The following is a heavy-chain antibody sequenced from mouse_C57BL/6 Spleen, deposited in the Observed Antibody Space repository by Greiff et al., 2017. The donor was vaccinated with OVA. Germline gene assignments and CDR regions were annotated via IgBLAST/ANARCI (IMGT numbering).Heavy chain of an antibody. V-gene: IGHV1-64*01. Sequence: VQLQQSGAELVKPGASVKLSCKASGYTFTSYWMHWVKQRPGQGLEWIGMIHPNSGSTNYNEKFKSKATLTVDKSSSTAYMQLSSLTSEDSAVYYCASYSIYAMDYWGQGTSVTVSS. CDR3: ASYSIYAMDY. D-gene: IGHD2-5*01. CDR2: IHPNSGST. CDR1: GYTFTSYW. J-gene: IGHJ4*01.